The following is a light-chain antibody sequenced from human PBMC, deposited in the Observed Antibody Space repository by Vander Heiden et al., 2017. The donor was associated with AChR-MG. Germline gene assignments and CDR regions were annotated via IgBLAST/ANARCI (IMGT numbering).Light chain of an antibody. Sequence: QSVLTQPPSAAGAPGQRVTISCTGGSSHIGAGYAVHWSKKYPGTAPKLLLYGNNNRPSGVPDRFFGSKSGTSASLAITGLQAEDEADYYCQSQDSSLSGSTYVFGTGTRVSVL. CDR2: GNN. V-gene: IGLV1-40*01. CDR3: QSQDSSLSGSTYV. J-gene: IGLJ1*01. CDR1: SSHIGAGYA.